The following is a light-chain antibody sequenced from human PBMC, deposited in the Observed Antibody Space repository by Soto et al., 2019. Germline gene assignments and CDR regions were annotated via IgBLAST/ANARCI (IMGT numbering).Light chain of an antibody. CDR1: QSVSSF. Sequence: EIVLTQSPATLSLSPGERATLSCRASQSVSSFLAWYQQKPGQAPRLLMYDASNRATGIPPRFSGSGSGTDFTLTISSLEAEDFAVYYCQQRRNWPLTFGGGTKVEIK. CDR3: QQRRNWPLT. CDR2: DAS. J-gene: IGKJ4*01. V-gene: IGKV3-11*01.